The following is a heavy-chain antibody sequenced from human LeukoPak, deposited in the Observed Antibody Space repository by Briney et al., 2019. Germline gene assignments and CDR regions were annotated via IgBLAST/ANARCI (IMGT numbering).Heavy chain of an antibody. CDR3: GRVGCTGGNCKPYAYYATDV. J-gene: IGHJ6*02. CDR2: IWYDGSDK. Sequence: GGSLTLSCAASGFTFNTYAMHWVRQAPGKGLEWVAIIWYDGSDKYYADSVRGRFAISRDNSKNTLYLQMNSLRAEDTAVYYYGRVGCTGGNCKPYAYYATDVWGQGTTVTVSS. D-gene: IGHD2-15*01. CDR1: GFTFNTYA. V-gene: IGHV3-33*01.